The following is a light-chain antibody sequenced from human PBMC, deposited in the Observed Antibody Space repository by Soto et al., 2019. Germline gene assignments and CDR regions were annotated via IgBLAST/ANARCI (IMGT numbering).Light chain of an antibody. J-gene: IGLJ1*01. CDR3: GTWHNRLDASV. V-gene: IGLV1-51*01. CDR2: DNN. CDR1: GSNIRNNF. Sequence: QSFLTHPPSVCADVGRRGTISCFGIGSNIRNNFVSWYQQFPGTSSKLLIYDNNKRPSGIPGRFSGSKSGTSATLDITGPHSGEEADYYCGTWHNRLDASVFGAESKVTVL.